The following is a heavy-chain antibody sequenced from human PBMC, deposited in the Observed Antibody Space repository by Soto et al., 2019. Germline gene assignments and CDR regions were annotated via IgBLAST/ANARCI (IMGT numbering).Heavy chain of an antibody. V-gene: IGHV4-59*01. CDR3: ARDGYNSYYFDF. D-gene: IGHD5-12*01. CDR2: ISDGGST. Sequence: SETLSLTCTVSGGSLDDFYWSWIRQPPGKAPEWIAYISDGGSTNYNPSLRSRVTISVDTSNNQFSLKLTSVTAADTAVYYCARDGYNSYYFDFWGQGTLVTVSS. J-gene: IGHJ4*02. CDR1: GGSLDDFY.